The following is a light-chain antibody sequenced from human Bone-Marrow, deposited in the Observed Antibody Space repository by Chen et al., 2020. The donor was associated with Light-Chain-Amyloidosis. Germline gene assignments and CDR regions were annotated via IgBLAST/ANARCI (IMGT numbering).Light chain of an antibody. CDR2: RNN. CDR1: NSNIGAEYD. Sequence: QSVLTPPHSVCGAPGQRVSISCTGSNSNIGAEYDVHWSQQLPGTAPKLLIYRNNQRPSGVPDRFSGSKSGTSASLAISGLRSEDEADYYCAAWDDSLSGYVFGTGTKVTVL. J-gene: IGLJ1*01. CDR3: AAWDDSLSGYV. V-gene: IGLV1-47*01.